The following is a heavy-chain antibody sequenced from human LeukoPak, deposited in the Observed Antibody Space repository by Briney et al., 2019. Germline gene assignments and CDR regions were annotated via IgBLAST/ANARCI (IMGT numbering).Heavy chain of an antibody. Sequence: KPSETLSLTCTVSGDSISSHYWGWIRQSPAQGLDWIGYVYFTGSTNYHPPLKSRGTISIDTSKTQVSLRLSSVTAADTAVYYCARMSGNYDILNWGQGTLVTVSS. CDR2: VYFTGST. J-gene: IGHJ4*02. CDR1: GDSISSHY. D-gene: IGHD3-9*01. CDR3: ARMSGNYDILN. V-gene: IGHV4-59*08.